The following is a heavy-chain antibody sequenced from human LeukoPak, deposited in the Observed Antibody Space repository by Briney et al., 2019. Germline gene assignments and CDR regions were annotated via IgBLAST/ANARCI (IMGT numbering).Heavy chain of an antibody. Sequence: ASVKVSCKASGYTFTSYDINWVRQATGQGLEWMGWMNPNSGNTGYAQKFQGRVTITRNTSISTAYMELSSLRSEDTAVYYCARGPYSKSTDYYYYYMDVWGKGTTVTVSS. CDR1: GYTFTSYD. J-gene: IGHJ6*03. CDR2: MNPNSGNT. V-gene: IGHV1-8*03. D-gene: IGHD4-11*01. CDR3: ARGPYSKSTDYYYYYMDV.